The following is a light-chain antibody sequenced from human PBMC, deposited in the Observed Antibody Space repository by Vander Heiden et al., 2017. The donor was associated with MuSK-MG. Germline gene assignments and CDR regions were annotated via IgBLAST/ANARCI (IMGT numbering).Light chain of an antibody. CDR1: QSVLYSSNNKNY. V-gene: IGKV4-1*01. J-gene: IGKJ2*04. CDR2: WAS. CDR3: QQYESTPQCS. Sequence: DIVMTQSPDSLAVSLGERATINCKSSQSVLYSSNNKNYLAWYQQKPGQPPKLLIYWASTRESGVPDRFSGSGSGTDFTLTISSLQAEDVAVYYCQQYESTPQCSFGQGTKLEIK.